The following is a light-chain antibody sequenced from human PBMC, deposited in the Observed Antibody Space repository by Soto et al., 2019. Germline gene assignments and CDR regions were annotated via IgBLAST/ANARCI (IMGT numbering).Light chain of an antibody. CDR3: QQYFEWPPMT. Sequence: VMTQSPATLSVPPGERATLSCWASETVATNLAWYQQKPGQAPRLLISGASTRAAGISDRFRGSGSGTEFTRTISSLRSEDSAIYYCQQYFEWPPMTFGQGTKVEI. J-gene: IGKJ1*01. CDR1: ETVATN. CDR2: GAS. V-gene: IGKV3-15*01.